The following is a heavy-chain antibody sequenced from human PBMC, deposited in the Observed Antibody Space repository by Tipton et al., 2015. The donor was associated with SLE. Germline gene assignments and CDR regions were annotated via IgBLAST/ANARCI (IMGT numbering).Heavy chain of an antibody. Sequence: LRLSCTVSGCSISSYYWSWIRQPPGKGLERIGFIYYSGSTNYNPSLKSRVTISVDTTKNQLSLKLSSVTAADTAVYYCARWGGPTVNFAYWGQGTLVTVSS. J-gene: IGHJ4*02. CDR2: IYYSGST. D-gene: IGHD4-11*01. CDR3: ARWGGPTVNFAY. CDR1: GCSISSYY. V-gene: IGHV4-59*01.